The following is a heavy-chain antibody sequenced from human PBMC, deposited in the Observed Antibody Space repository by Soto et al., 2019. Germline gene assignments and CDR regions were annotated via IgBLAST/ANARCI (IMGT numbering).Heavy chain of an antibody. Sequence: GSLRLSCAASGFTFSSYAMSWVRQAPGKGLEWVSAISGSGGSTYYADSVKGRFTISRDNSKNTLYLQMNSLRAEDTAVYYCAKMTTMIVVVISYFDYWXQGXLVXVSS. D-gene: IGHD3-22*01. V-gene: IGHV3-23*01. CDR3: AKMTTMIVVVISYFDY. J-gene: IGHJ4*02. CDR1: GFTFSSYA. CDR2: ISGSGGST.